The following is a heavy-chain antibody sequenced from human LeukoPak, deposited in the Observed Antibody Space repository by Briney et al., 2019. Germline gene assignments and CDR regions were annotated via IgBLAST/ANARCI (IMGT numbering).Heavy chain of an antibody. V-gene: IGHV4-39*01. D-gene: IGHD3-10*01. J-gene: IGHJ5*02. Sequence: SETLSLTCTVSGGSISDSLYYWGWIRQSPGKGLEWIVSIYYTGITYYNPSLKSRVTISVDTSRNQFSLKLRSLTAADTTVYYCARHFVYYYGSGAYYPCWFDPWGQGTLVTVSS. CDR3: ARHFVYYYGSGAYYPCWFDP. CDR1: GGSISDSLYY. CDR2: IYYTGIT.